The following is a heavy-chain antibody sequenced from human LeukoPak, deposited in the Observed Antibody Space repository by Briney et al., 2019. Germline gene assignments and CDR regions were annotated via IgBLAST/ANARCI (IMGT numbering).Heavy chain of an antibody. D-gene: IGHD3-10*01. CDR3: AKEFHGSGSYYSDDAFDI. CDR1: GGSFSGYY. V-gene: IGHV4-59*01. CDR2: IYYSGGT. J-gene: IGHJ3*02. Sequence: SETLSLTCAVYGGSFSGYYWSWIRQPPGKGLEWIGYIYYSGGTNYNPSLKSRVTISVDTSKNQFSLKLSSVTAADTAVYYCAKEFHGSGSYYSDDAFDIWGQGTMVTVSS.